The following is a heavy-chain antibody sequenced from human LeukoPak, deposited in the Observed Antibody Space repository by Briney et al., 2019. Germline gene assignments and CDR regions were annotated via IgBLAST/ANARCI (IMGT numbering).Heavy chain of an antibody. CDR1: GYSFTNYW. D-gene: IGHD4-17*01. J-gene: IGHJ6*02. CDR2: IDPSDSYI. CDR3: ARVRVTTSLYYYYGFDV. Sequence: GESLKISCQGSGYSFTNYWISWVRQMPGKGLEWMGRIDPSDSYINYSPSFQGHVTISADKSISTAYLQWSSLKASDTAIYYCARVRVTTSLYYYYGFDVWGQGTTVTVSS. V-gene: IGHV5-10-1*01.